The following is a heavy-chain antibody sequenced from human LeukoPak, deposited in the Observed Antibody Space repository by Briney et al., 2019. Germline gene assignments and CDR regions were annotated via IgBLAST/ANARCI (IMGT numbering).Heavy chain of an antibody. CDR3: ARRTKFGDFDY. D-gene: IGHD3-10*01. J-gene: IGHJ4*02. V-gene: IGHV3-21*01. CDR1: GFTFSDYN. Sequence: GGSLRLSCAASGFTFSDYNMNWVRQAPGKGLEWVSSISSSSSYIYYADSVKGRFTISRDNAKNSLYLQMNSLRVEDKAVYYCARRTKFGDFDYWGQGTLVTVSS. CDR2: ISSSSSYI.